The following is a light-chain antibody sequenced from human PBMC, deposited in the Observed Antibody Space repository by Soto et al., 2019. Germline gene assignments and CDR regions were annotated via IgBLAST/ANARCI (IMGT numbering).Light chain of an antibody. CDR3: QQSYSTPSIT. J-gene: IGKJ5*01. CDR1: QSISSF. CDR2: AAS. V-gene: IGKV1-39*01. Sequence: DIQMTHSPSSLSASVGDRVTITCRASQSISSFLSWYQQKPGKAPNLLIYAASSLQSGVPSRFSGSGSGTDFTLTISSLQPEDFATYYCQQSYSTPSITFGQGTRLEIK.